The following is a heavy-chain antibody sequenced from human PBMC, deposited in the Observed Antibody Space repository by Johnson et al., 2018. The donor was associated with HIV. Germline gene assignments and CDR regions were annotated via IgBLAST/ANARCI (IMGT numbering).Heavy chain of an antibody. Sequence: VQLVESGGDLVQPGGSLRLSCAASGFTVSSNYMSWVRKAPGEGLEWVSIIYSGGTTYYAESVKGRFVISRDNSKNTLYLQMNSLRAEDTAVYYCARGRYYDSSGYTCDVFDIWGQGTTVTVSS. CDR2: IYSGGTT. CDR3: ARGRYYDSSGYTCDVFDI. CDR1: GFTVSSNY. V-gene: IGHV3-66*01. D-gene: IGHD3-22*01. J-gene: IGHJ3*02.